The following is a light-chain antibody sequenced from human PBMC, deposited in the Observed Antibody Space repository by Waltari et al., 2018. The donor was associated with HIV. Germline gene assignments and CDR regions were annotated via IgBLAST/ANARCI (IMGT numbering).Light chain of an antibody. Sequence: QSALTQPRSVSGSPGQSVTISCTGTSSDVGGYNSVSWYQPHPGKAPKLLIYEVSKWPSGVPDRVSGSKSGNTASLTISGLRADDEADYYCCSYGGTYNVFGTGTKVTIL. CDR1: SSDVGGYNS. J-gene: IGLJ1*01. CDR2: EVS. CDR3: CSYGGTYNV. V-gene: IGLV2-11*01.